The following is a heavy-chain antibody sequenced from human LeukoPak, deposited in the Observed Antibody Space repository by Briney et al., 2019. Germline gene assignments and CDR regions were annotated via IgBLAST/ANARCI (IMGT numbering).Heavy chain of an antibody. CDR3: ARGYSYGLHFDY. Sequence: SETLSLTCTVPGGSVSGSTYYWSWIRQPPGKGLEWIGYIYYSGSTNYNPSLKSRVTLSVDTSKNQFSLKLSSVTAADTAVYYCARGYSYGLHFDYWGLGTLVTVSS. J-gene: IGHJ4*02. V-gene: IGHV4-61*01. CDR2: IYYSGST. CDR1: GGSVSGSTYY. D-gene: IGHD5-18*01.